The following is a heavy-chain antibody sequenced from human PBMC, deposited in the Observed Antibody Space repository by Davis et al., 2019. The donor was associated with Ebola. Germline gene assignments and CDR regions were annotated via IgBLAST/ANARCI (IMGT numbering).Heavy chain of an antibody. CDR1: GFTFSSYS. J-gene: IGHJ6*02. CDR2: ISSSSSYI. V-gene: IGHV3-21*01. Sequence: PGGSLRLSCAASGFTFSSYSMNWVRQAPGKGLEWVSSISSSSSYIYYADSVKGRFTISRDNAKNSLYLQMNSLRAEDTAVYYCARDYSPAAIIGYGMDVWGQGTTVTVSS. CDR3: ARDYSPAAIIGYGMDV. D-gene: IGHD2-2*01.